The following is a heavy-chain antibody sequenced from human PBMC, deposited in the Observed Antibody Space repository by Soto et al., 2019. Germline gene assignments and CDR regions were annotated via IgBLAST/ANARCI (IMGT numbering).Heavy chain of an antibody. Sequence: NPSETLSLTCSIYSGSFSGYYWSWIRQPPGKGLEWIGEISQSGNTNYSPSLKSRGSISIDTSKKQFSLNLASVSAADTAVYYCARAPKVSGSSQTRPDFWGQGTLVTVSS. D-gene: IGHD6-6*01. CDR1: SGSFSGYY. CDR2: ISQSGNT. J-gene: IGHJ4*02. V-gene: IGHV4-34*01. CDR3: ARAPKVSGSSQTRPDF.